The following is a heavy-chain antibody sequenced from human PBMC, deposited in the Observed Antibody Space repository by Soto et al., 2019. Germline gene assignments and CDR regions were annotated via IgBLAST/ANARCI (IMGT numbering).Heavy chain of an antibody. CDR3: AREAGTMVRGVISRGRYFDY. J-gene: IGHJ4*02. CDR1: GGSISSGGYS. D-gene: IGHD3-10*01. Sequence: QLQLQESGSGLVKPSQTLSLTCAVSGGSISSGGYSWSWIRQPPGKGLEWIGYIYHSGSTYYNPYLKSRVTISVARSKHQFSLKLSSVTAADTAVYYCAREAGTMVRGVISRGRYFDYWGQGTLVTVSS. V-gene: IGHV4-30-2*01. CDR2: IYHSGST.